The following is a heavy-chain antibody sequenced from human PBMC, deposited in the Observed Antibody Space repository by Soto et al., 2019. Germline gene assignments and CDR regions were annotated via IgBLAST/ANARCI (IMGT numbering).Heavy chain of an antibody. V-gene: IGHV3-30-3*01. CDR2: ISYDGSNK. J-gene: IGHJ6*02. CDR1: GFTFSSYA. D-gene: IGHD3-16*01. CDR3: ASLRGVSYYYGMDV. Sequence: GGSLRLSCAASGFTFSSYAMHWVRQAPGKGLEWVAVISYDGSNKYYADSVKGRFTISRDNSKNTLYLQMNSLRAEDTAVYYCASLRGVSYYYGMDVWGQGTTVTVSS.